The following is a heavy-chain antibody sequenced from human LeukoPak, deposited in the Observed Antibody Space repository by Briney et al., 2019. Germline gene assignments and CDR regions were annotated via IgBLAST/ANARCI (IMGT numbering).Heavy chain of an antibody. CDR1: GFTFSSYG. D-gene: IGHD1-14*01. J-gene: IGHJ4*02. Sequence: GGSLRLSCAASGFTFSSYGMHWVRQAPGKGLEWVAFIRYDGSNKYYADSVKGRFTISRVNSKNTLYLQMNSLRAEDTAVYYCAKGEVKAASSTGFDYWGQGTLVTVSS. V-gene: IGHV3-30*02. CDR3: AKGEVKAASSTGFDY. CDR2: IRYDGSNK.